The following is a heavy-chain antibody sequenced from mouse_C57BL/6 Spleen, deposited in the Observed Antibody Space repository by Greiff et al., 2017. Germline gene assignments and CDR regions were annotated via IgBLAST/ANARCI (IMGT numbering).Heavy chain of an antibody. D-gene: IGHD2-3*01. CDR1: GYTFTSYG. CDR3: APPYEDAIDY. Sequence: VQLKQSGAELARPGASVKLSCKASGYTFTSYGISWVKQRTGQGLEWIGEIYPRSGNTYYNEKFKGKATLTADKSSSTAYMELRSLTSEDSAVYFCAPPYEDAIDYWGQGTSVTVSS. CDR2: IYPRSGNT. V-gene: IGHV1-81*01. J-gene: IGHJ4*01.